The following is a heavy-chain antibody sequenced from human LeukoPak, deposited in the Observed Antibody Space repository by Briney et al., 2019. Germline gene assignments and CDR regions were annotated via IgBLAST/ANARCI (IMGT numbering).Heavy chain of an antibody. Sequence: GGSLRLSCAASGFIFSSYAMSWVRQAPGKGLEWVSVISGSGGSTYYADSVKGRFTISRDNSKNTLYLQMNSLRAEDTAVYYCAKHRMVRGVITDYYFDYWGQGTLVTVSS. CDR3: AKHRMVRGVITDYYFDY. CDR1: GFIFSSYA. CDR2: ISGSGGST. J-gene: IGHJ4*02. V-gene: IGHV3-23*01. D-gene: IGHD3-10*01.